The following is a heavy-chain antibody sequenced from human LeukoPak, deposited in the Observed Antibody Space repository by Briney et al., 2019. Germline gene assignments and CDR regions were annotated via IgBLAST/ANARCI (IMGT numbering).Heavy chain of an antibody. CDR3: ARDWNRYAY. CDR2: ISCSGST. V-gene: IGHV4-39*07. Sequence: PSETLSLTCTVSGGSISSCTYSWGWIRQPPGKGLEWIGSISCSGSTYYNPSLKSRVTISVDTSKNQFSLCLDSVTAADTAVYYCARDWNRYAYWGQGTLVTVSS. J-gene: IGHJ4*02. D-gene: IGHD1-1*01. CDR1: GGSISSCTYS.